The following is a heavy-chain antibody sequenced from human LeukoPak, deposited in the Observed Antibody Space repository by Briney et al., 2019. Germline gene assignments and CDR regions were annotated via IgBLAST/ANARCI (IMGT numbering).Heavy chain of an antibody. D-gene: IGHD1-1*01. CDR2: IYYSGST. CDR1: GGSISSYY. Sequence: SETLSLTCTVSGGSISSYYWSWIRQPPGKGLEWIGYIYYSGSTNYNPSLKSRVTISVDTSKNQFSLKLSSVTAADTAVYYCARASGALDFDHWGQGTLVTVSS. J-gene: IGHJ4*02. CDR3: ARASGALDFDH. V-gene: IGHV4-59*01.